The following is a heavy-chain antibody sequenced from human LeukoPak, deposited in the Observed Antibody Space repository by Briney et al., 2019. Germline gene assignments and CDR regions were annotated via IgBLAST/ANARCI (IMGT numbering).Heavy chain of an antibody. V-gene: IGHV4-4*07. CDR2: IYTSGST. D-gene: IGHD2-2*01. J-gene: IGHJ6*03. Sequence: SETLSLTCTVSGGSISSYYWSWIRQPAGKGLEWIGRIYTSGSTNYNPSLKSRVTMSVDTSKNQFSLKLSSVTAADTAVYYCARDRRNHIVVVPAATYYYYYMDVWGKGTTVTISS. CDR3: ARDRRNHIVVVPAATYYYYYMDV. CDR1: GGSISSYY.